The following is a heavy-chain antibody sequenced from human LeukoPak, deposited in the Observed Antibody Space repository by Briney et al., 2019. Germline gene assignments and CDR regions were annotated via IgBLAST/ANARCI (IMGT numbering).Heavy chain of an antibody. CDR3: ASESVGATTWSLFGY. CDR2: IIPIFGTA. D-gene: IGHD1-26*01. V-gene: IGHV1-69*05. J-gene: IGHJ4*02. Sequence: SVKVSCKASGGTFSSYAISWVRQAPGQGLEWMGGIIPIFGTANYAQKFQGRVTITTDESTSTAYMELSSLRSEDTAVYYCASESVGATTWSLFGYWGQGTLVTVSS. CDR1: GGTFSSYA.